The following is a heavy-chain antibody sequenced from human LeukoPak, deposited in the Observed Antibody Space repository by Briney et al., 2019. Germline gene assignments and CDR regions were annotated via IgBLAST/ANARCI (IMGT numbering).Heavy chain of an antibody. D-gene: IGHD2-15*01. Sequence: GGSLRLSCAASGFTVSRNYMSWVRQAPGKGLEWVSVIYSGGNTYYADSVKGRFTISRDNSKNTLYLQINSLRAEDTAVYYCAKEGEAGSHFDFWGQGTLVTVSS. J-gene: IGHJ4*02. CDR2: IYSGGNT. CDR3: AKEGEAGSHFDF. CDR1: GFTVSRNY. V-gene: IGHV3-53*01.